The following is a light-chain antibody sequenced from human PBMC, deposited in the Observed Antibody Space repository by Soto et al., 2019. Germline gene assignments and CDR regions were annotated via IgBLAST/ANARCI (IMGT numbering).Light chain of an antibody. CDR3: SSYSSGTTHVV. Sequence: QSALTQPASVSGSPGQSITIYCTGTSSDIGGLFNYVSWYQQHPGKAPKLIIYAVNDRPSGVSDRFSGSKSGNTGSLTISGLQAEDEDAYFCSSYSSGTTHVVFGGGTKVTVL. J-gene: IGLJ3*02. CDR1: SSDIGGLFNY. V-gene: IGLV2-14*03. CDR2: AVN.